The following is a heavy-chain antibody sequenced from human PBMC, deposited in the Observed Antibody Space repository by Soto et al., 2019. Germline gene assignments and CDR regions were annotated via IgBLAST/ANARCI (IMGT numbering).Heavy chain of an antibody. D-gene: IGHD2-15*01. CDR1: GYTFTGYF. J-gene: IGHJ4*02. V-gene: IGHV1-2*06. CDR2: INPNSGAT. CDR3: ARYVVVVGGDY. Sequence: ALVKVSCKASGYTFTGYFIHWLRHAPGQGLEWMGRINPNSGATNYARKFQGRVTMTRGTSINTDYMELRSLRSDDTAVYYCARYVVVVGGDYWGQGTLVT.